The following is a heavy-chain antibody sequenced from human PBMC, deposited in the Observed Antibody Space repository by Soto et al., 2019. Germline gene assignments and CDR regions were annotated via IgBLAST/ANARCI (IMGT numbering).Heavy chain of an antibody. D-gene: IGHD5-18*01. J-gene: IGHJ4*02. V-gene: IGHV3-21*01. CDR2: ISSSSSYI. CDR1: GFTFSSYS. Sequence: VQLVESGGGLVKPGGSLRLSCAASGFTFSSYSMNWVRQAPGKGLEWVSSISSSSSYIYYADSVKGRFTISRDNAKNSLYLQMNSLRAEDTAVYYCASPLGYSYGFDYWGQGTLVTVSS. CDR3: ASPLGYSYGFDY.